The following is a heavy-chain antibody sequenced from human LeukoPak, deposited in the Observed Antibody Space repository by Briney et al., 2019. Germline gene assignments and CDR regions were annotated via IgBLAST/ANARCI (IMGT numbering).Heavy chain of an antibody. D-gene: IGHD3-3*01. CDR1: GFTFRNAW. V-gene: IGHV3-15*01. Sequence: GGSLRLSCAASGFTFRNAWMSWVRKAPGKGLEWVGRIKSKTGGGTTDYAAPVKGRFTISRDDSKNTLYLQMNSLKTEDTAVYYCTTQRKLLEWLLASPDYYYGMDVWGQGTTVTVSS. J-gene: IGHJ6*02. CDR2: IKSKTGGGTT. CDR3: TTQRKLLEWLLASPDYYYGMDV.